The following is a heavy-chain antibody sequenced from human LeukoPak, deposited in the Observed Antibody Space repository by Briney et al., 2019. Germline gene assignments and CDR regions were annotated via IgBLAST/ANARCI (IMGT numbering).Heavy chain of an antibody. CDR1: GGSIGSYY. Sequence: SETLSLTCTVSGGSIGSYYWSWIRQPPGKGLEWIGSIYYSGSTYYNPSLKSRVTISVDTSKNQFSLKLSSVTAADTAVYYCARAQPRYSSGWYIGGNWFDPWGQGTLVTVSS. CDR2: IYYSGST. J-gene: IGHJ5*02. D-gene: IGHD6-19*01. CDR3: ARAQPRYSSGWYIGGNWFDP. V-gene: IGHV4-39*07.